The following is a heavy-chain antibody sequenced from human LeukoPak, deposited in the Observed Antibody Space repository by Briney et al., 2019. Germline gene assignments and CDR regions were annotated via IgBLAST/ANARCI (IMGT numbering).Heavy chain of an antibody. CDR2: INHSGST. V-gene: IGHV4-34*01. CDR1: GGSFSGYY. J-gene: IGHJ4*02. D-gene: IGHD3-22*01. CDR3: AILYYDSSGYRDY. Sequence: SETLSLTCAVYGGSFSGYYWSWIRQPPGKGLEWIGEINHSGSTNYNPSLKSRVTISVDTSKNQFSLKLSSVTAADTAVYYCAILYYDSSGYRDYWGQGTLVTVSS.